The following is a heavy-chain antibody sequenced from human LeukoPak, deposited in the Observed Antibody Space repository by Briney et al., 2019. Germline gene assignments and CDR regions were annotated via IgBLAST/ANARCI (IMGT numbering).Heavy chain of an antibody. Sequence: ASVKVSCKASGYTFTGNYMHWVRQAPGQGHEWMGWINPNSGGTNYAQKFQGRVTMTRDTSISIAYMDLSRLRSDDTAVYYCASVRSDYGDPYDAFDIWGQGTMVTVSS. J-gene: IGHJ3*02. CDR2: INPNSGGT. CDR1: GYTFTGNY. V-gene: IGHV1-2*02. D-gene: IGHD4-17*01. CDR3: ASVRSDYGDPYDAFDI.